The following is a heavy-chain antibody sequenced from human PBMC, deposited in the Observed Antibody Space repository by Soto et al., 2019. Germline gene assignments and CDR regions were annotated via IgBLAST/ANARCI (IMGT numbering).Heavy chain of an antibody. V-gene: IGHV4-59*01. CDR1: GGSISTYY. CDR3: ARMVAYYYDSSGSGDLDV. CDR2: IYYSGST. Sequence: SETLSLTCTVSGGSISTYYWSWVRQPPGKGLEWIGYIYYSGSTNYNPSLKSRVTISVDTSKNQFSLKLSSVTAADTAVYYCARMVAYYYDSSGSGDLDVWGQGTLVTVSS. J-gene: IGHJ4*02. D-gene: IGHD3-22*01.